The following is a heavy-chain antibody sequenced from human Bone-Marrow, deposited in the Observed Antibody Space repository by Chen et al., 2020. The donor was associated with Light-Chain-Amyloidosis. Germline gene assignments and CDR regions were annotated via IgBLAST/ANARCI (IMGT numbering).Heavy chain of an antibody. CDR3: SREFTGYDDY. J-gene: IGHJ4*02. CDR2: INPDGTRV. Sequence: DVQLLESGGGLVQPGGSLRLSCAASGFTFRTSWMHWVRQAPGKGLVWVSRINPDGTRVDYADSVGGRFTISRDDAKSTVYLQMNSLRAEETAVYYCSREFTGYDDYWGQGTLVTVSS. V-gene: IGHV3-74*01. D-gene: IGHD5-12*01. CDR1: GFTFRTSW.